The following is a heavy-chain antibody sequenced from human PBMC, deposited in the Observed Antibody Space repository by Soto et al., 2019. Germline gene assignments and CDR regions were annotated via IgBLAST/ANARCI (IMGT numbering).Heavy chain of an antibody. D-gene: IGHD3-10*01. CDR1: GFTFSSYA. CDR3: AKSVVRGSPEYYFDY. CDR2: ISGSGGST. V-gene: IGHV3-23*01. Sequence: PGGSLRLSCAASGFTFSSYAMSWVRQAPGKGLEWVSAISGSGGSTYYADSVKGRFTISRDNSKNTLYLQMNSLRAEDTAVYYCAKSVVRGSPEYYFDYWRQGTLVTVSS. J-gene: IGHJ4*02.